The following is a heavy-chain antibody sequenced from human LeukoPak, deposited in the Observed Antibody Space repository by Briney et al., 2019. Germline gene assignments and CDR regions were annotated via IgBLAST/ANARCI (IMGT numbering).Heavy chain of an antibody. CDR2: ISSSSSYK. D-gene: IGHD6-13*01. CDR1: GFTFSSYS. V-gene: IGHV3-21*01. Sequence: GGSLRLSCAASGFTFSSYSMNWVRQAPGKGLEWVSSISSSSSYKYYADSVKGRFTISRDNAKNSLYLQMNSLRAEDTAVYYCARDPNNIAAAGTFDYWGQGTLVTVSS. J-gene: IGHJ4*02. CDR3: ARDPNNIAAAGTFDY.